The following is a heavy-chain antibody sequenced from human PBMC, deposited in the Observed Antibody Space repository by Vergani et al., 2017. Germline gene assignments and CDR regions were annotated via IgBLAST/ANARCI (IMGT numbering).Heavy chain of an antibody. J-gene: IGHJ5*02. CDR2: IYHSGST. CDR3: ARDWGDYDFWSGYYSRNWFDP. CDR1: GYSISSGYY. V-gene: IGHV4-38-2*02. D-gene: IGHD3-3*01. Sequence: QVQLQESGPGLVKPSETLSLTCTVSGYSISSGYYWGWLRQPPGQGLEWIGSIYHSGSTYYNPSLKSRVTISVDTSKNQVSLKLSSVTAADTAVYYCARDWGDYDFWSGYYSRNWFDPWGQGTLVTVSS.